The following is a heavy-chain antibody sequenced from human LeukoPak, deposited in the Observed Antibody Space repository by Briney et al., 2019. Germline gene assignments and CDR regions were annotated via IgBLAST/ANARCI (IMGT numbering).Heavy chain of an antibody. J-gene: IGHJ4*02. CDR2: IYYTGST. Sequence: SETLSLTCTVSGGSISSHYWSWIRQPPGKRLEWIAYIYYTGSTNYNPSLKSRVTISVDTSKNQFSLKLRSVTAADTAVYFCARHVSGALDRLRLEGYFDYWGQGMLVTVSS. CDR1: GGSISSHY. D-gene: IGHD4-17*01. V-gene: IGHV4-59*08. CDR3: ARHVSGALDRLRLEGYFDY.